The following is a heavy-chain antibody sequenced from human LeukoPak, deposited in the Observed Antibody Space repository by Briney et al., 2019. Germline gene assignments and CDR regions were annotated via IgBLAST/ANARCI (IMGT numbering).Heavy chain of an antibody. CDR3: VRAYCGGDCYSLYFQY. CDR2: ISSSSSYI. V-gene: IGHV3-21*01. CDR1: GFTFSSYS. J-gene: IGHJ1*01. Sequence: GGSLRLSCAASGFTFSSYSMNWVRQAPGKGLEWVSSISSSSSYIYYADSVKGRFTISRDNAKNSLYLQMNSLRAEDTAVYYCVRAYCGGDCYSLYFQYWGQGTLVTVSS. D-gene: IGHD2-21*02.